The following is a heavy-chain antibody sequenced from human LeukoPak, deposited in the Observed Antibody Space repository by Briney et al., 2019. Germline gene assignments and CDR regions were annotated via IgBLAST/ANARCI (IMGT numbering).Heavy chain of an antibody. D-gene: IGHD5-18*01. J-gene: IGHJ4*02. CDR1: GYTFTSYH. CDR2: INPSGGST. CDR3: ARDLSGSGAMVY. Sequence: ASVKVSCKSSGYTFTSYHMHWVRQPPGQEVEWMGIINPSGGSTSYAQKFQGRVTMTRDTSTSTVYMELSSLRSEDTAVYYCARDLSGSGAMVYWGQGTLVTVSS. V-gene: IGHV1-46*01.